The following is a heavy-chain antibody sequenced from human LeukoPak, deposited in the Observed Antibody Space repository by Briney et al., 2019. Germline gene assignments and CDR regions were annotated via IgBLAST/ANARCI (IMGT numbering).Heavy chain of an antibody. V-gene: IGHV1-2*02. D-gene: IGHD3-22*01. J-gene: IGHJ4*02. CDR1: GYTFTGYY. CDR2: INPNSGGT. Sequence: ASVKVSCKASGYTFTGYYMHWVRQAPGQGLEWMGWINPNSGGTNYAQKFQGRVTMTRDTSISTAYMELSRLRSDDTAVYYCARSRDYYDSSGYGVFFDYWGQGTLAIVSS. CDR3: ARSRDYYDSSGYGVFFDY.